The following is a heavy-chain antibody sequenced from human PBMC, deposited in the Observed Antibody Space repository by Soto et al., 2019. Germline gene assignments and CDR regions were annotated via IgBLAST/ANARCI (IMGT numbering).Heavy chain of an antibody. V-gene: IGHV3-48*02. D-gene: IGHD3-10*01. CDR3: ARAYYGSGSLPFDY. CDR1: GFTFSSYS. Sequence: EVQLVESGGGLVQPGGSLRLSCAASGFTFSSYSMNWVRQAPGMGLEWVSYISSGGSTIYYADSVKGRFTISRDTAKNSLYLQMNSPRDEDTAVYYCARAYYGSGSLPFDYWGQGTQVTVSS. CDR2: ISSGGSTI. J-gene: IGHJ4*02.